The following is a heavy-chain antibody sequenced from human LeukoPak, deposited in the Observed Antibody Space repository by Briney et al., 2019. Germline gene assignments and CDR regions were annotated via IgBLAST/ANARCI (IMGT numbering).Heavy chain of an antibody. CDR2: INSDGSRI. CDR1: GFTFSNAW. D-gene: IGHD1-26*01. CDR3: ARDRGSTEFDY. Sequence: GGSLRLSCAASGFTFSNAWMSWVRQAPGKGLVWVSRINSDGSRISYADSVKGRFTISRNNAKNTLFLQMNSLRAEDTAVYYCARDRGSTEFDYWGQGTLVTVSS. V-gene: IGHV3-74*01. J-gene: IGHJ4*02.